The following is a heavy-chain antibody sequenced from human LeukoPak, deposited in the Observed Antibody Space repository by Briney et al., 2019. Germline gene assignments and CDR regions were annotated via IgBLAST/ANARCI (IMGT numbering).Heavy chain of an antibody. CDR3: TRIFGYYYFYMDV. V-gene: IGHV3-49*04. CDR2: IRTEDYDGAT. Sequence: PGGSLRLSCAASGFTCGDYAMSWVRQAPGKGLEWVGFIRTEDYDGATDYGASVKGRFTISRDDSKNIAYLQMNSLNTEDTGIYFCTRIFGYYYFYMDVWGKGTTVIVSS. J-gene: IGHJ6*03. D-gene: IGHD3-16*01. CDR1: GFTCGDYA.